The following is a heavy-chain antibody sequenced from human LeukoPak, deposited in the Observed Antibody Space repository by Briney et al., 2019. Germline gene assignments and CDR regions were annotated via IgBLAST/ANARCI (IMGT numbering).Heavy chain of an antibody. CDR2: IKQDGSEK. V-gene: IGHV3-7*01. Sequence: PGGSLRLSCAASGFTFSSYAMSWVRQAPGKGLEWVANIKQDGSEKYYVDSVEGRFTISRDNAKNSLYLQMNSLRAEDTAVYYCARECWYGDYKFDYWGQGTLVTVSS. J-gene: IGHJ4*02. CDR3: ARECWYGDYKFDY. CDR1: GFTFSSYA. D-gene: IGHD4-17*01.